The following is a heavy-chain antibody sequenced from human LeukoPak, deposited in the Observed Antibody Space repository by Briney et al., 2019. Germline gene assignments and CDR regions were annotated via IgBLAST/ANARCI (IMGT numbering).Heavy chain of an antibody. J-gene: IGHJ3*02. CDR3: ARDRRRTGRWLQLSFDAFDI. CDR2: IYYSGST. D-gene: IGHD5-24*01. CDR1: GGSISSYY. V-gene: IGHV4-59*01. Sequence: SETLSLTCTVSGGSISSYYWSWIRQPPGKGLGWIGYIYYSGSTNYNPSLKSRVTISVDTYKNQFSLKLSSVTVADTAVYYCARDRRRTGRWLQLSFDAFDIWGQGTMVTVSS.